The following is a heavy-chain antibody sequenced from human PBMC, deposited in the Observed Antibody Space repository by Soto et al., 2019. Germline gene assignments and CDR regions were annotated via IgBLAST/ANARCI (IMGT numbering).Heavy chain of an antibody. V-gene: IGHV3-23*01. Sequence: PGGSLRLSCAASGFSFSNYAMNWVRQAPGKGLEWVSAISAGGSNTNYADSVKGRFTISSDNSKNTLYLQMNGLRADDTALYYCAKEYSTSFDYCGQGTPVTVSS. D-gene: IGHD6-6*01. CDR1: GFSFSNYA. J-gene: IGHJ4*02. CDR2: ISAGGSNT. CDR3: AKEYSTSFDY.